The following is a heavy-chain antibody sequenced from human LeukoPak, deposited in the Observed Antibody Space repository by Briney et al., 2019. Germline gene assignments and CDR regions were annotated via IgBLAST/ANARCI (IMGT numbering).Heavy chain of an antibody. CDR2: INYSGST. J-gene: IGHJ3*02. CDR1: GVSFSSYY. Sequence: SETLSLTCVVYGVSFSSYYWSWLRQPPGKRLEWIGEINYSGSTDYNPSLKSRVTISVDTSKNQFSLRLSSVTAADTAVYYCARGDNVLRFLEVDAFDIWGQGTMVTVCS. CDR3: ARGDNVLRFLEVDAFDI. D-gene: IGHD3-3*01. V-gene: IGHV4-34*01.